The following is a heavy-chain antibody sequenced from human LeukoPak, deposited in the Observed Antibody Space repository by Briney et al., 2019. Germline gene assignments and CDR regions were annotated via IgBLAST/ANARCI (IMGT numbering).Heavy chain of an antibody. V-gene: IGHV3-30*18. D-gene: IGHD2-8*01. CDR1: GFTFSSYG. Sequence: GGSLRLSCAASGFTFSSYGMHWVRQAPGKGLEWVAVISYDGSNKYLADSVKGRFTISRDNAKNSLYLQMNSLRAEDTALYYCAKGSPVLEGPWFDPWGQGTLVTVSS. CDR2: ISYDGSNK. CDR3: AKGSPVLEGPWFDP. J-gene: IGHJ5*02.